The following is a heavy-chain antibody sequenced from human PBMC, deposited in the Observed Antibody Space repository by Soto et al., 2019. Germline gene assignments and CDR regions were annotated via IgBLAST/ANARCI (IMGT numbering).Heavy chain of an antibody. CDR3: ARERDYYDSSGYYYPYYFDD. CDR2: INSDGSST. CDR1: GFTFSSYW. Sequence: GGSLRLSCAASGFTFSSYWMHWVRQAPGKGLVWVSRINSDGSSTSYADSVKGRFTISRDNAKNTLYLQMNSLRAEDTAVYYCARERDYYDSSGYYYPYYFDDWGQGTLVTVSS. D-gene: IGHD3-22*01. V-gene: IGHV3-74*01. J-gene: IGHJ4*02.